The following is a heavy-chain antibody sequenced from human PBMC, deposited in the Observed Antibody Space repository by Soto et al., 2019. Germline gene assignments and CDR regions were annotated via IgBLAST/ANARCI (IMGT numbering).Heavy chain of an antibody. J-gene: IGHJ4*02. CDR2: ISAYNGNT. CDR1: GYTFTSYG. CDR3: WRESPPVDY. Sequence: QVQLVQSGAEVKKPGASVKVSCKASGYTFTSYGISWVRQAPGQGLEWMGWISAYNGNTKYTQKLPGRVTMTTDTTPSTAYMELRILRSDDTAEYCCWRESPPVDYWGQGTLVTVSS. V-gene: IGHV1-18*01.